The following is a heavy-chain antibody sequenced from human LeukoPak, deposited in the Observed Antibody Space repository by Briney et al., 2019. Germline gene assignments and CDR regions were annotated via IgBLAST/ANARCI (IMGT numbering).Heavy chain of an antibody. V-gene: IGHV1-58*02. Sequence: ASVKVSCKASGFTFTSSAMQWVRQARGQRLEWIGWIVVGSGNTNYAQKFQERVTITRDMSTSTAYMELSSLRSADTAVYYCAAEKRGYYDFWSGSRSSYYYYGMDVWGQGTTVTVSS. J-gene: IGHJ6*02. CDR1: GFTFTSSA. CDR2: IVVGSGNT. D-gene: IGHD3-3*01. CDR3: AAEKRGYYDFWSGSRSSYYYYGMDV.